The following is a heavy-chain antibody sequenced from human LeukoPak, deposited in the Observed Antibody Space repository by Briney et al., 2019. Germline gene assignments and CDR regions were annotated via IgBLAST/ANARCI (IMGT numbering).Heavy chain of an antibody. CDR3: ARGVSSAIDW. Sequence: GGSLRLSCAAADFSFSTYWMNWVRQAPGKGLEWVANINGDGRDTYYVGSVRGRFTISRDNADNSLYLQMNSLRGDDTAVYYCARGVSSAIDWWGQGTLVTVSS. CDR1: DFSFSTYW. D-gene: IGHD3-22*01. J-gene: IGHJ4*02. V-gene: IGHV3-7*01. CDR2: INGDGRDT.